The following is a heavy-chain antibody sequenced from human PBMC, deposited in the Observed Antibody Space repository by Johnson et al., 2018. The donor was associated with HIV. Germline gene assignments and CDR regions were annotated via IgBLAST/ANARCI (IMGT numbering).Heavy chain of an antibody. CDR3: ARGPYDYVWGSYRFIGAFDI. V-gene: IGHV3-30*02. Sequence: QEQLVESGGGVVQPGRSLRLSCTASGFTFNNYGMHWVRQAPGKGLEWVAFIRYDGSNKYYADSVKGRFTISRDNSKNTLYLQMNSLRAEDTAVYYCARGPYDYVWGSYRFIGAFDIWGQGTMVTVSS. J-gene: IGHJ3*02. CDR1: GFTFNNYG. CDR2: IRYDGSNK. D-gene: IGHD3-16*02.